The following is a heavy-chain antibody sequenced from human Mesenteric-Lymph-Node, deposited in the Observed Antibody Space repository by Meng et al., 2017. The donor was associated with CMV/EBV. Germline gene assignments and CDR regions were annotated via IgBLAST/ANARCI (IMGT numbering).Heavy chain of an antibody. Sequence: ASVKVSCKASGYTFTGYYMHWVRQAPGQGLEWMGWINPNSGGTNYAQKFQGRVTMTRDTSISTAYMELSRLRSEDTAVYYCARAGDYYYYYGMDVWGQGTTVTVSS. CDR3: ARAGDYYYYYGMDV. CDR2: INPNSGGT. J-gene: IGHJ6*02. V-gene: IGHV1-2*02. D-gene: IGHD7-27*01. CDR1: GYTFTGYY.